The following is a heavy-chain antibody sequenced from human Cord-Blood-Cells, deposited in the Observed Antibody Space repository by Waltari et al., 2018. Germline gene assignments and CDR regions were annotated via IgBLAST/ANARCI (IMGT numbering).Heavy chain of an antibody. D-gene: IGHD3-10*01. CDR2: FDPDEGET. Sequence: QVQLVQSGAEVKKPGASVKVSCKVSGYTLTELSMHWGRQAPGKGLEWMGGFDPDEGETSYAQKFQCRVTMTEDTSTDTAYMELSSLRSEDTAVYYCATAPPMVRGVIKYYFDYWGQGTLVTVSS. CDR3: ATAPPMVRGVIKYYFDY. V-gene: IGHV1-24*01. CDR1: GYTLTELS. J-gene: IGHJ4*02.